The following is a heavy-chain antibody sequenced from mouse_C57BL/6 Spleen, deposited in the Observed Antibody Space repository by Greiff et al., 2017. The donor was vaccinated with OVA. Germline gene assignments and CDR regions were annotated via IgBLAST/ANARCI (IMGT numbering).Heavy chain of an antibody. J-gene: IGHJ2*01. CDR2: IWWDDDK. CDR3: ARIFLGSSGYVSSDY. V-gene: IGHV8-8*01. Sequence: QVTLKVSGPGILQPSQTLSLTCSFSGFSLSTFGMGVGWIRQPSGKGLEWLAHIWWDDDKYYNTALQSRLTISKATYKNQVFLKLANVVTAVTATYYFARIFLGSSGYVSSDYWGPGTTLTVSS. D-gene: IGHD3-2*02. CDR1: GFSLSTFGMG.